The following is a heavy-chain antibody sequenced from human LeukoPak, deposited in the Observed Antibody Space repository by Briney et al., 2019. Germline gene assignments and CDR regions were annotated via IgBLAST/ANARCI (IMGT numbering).Heavy chain of an antibody. J-gene: IGHJ4*02. CDR3: TRLPAIAGIAVAGFDY. D-gene: IGHD6-19*01. CDR2: IRSKADSFAT. CDR1: GFTFSGSA. V-gene: IGHV3-73*01. Sequence: GGSPRLSCAASGFTFSGSAMHWVRQASGKGLEWVGRIRSKADSFATSYAASVKGRFTISRDDSKNTAYLQMNSLKIEDTAVYYCTRLPAIAGIAVAGFDYWGQGTLVTVSS.